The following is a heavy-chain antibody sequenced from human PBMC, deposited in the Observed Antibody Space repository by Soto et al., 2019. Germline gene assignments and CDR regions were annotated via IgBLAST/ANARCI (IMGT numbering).Heavy chain of an antibody. CDR1: GFTFSDYY. V-gene: IGHV3-11*05. J-gene: IGHJ5*02. CDR3: ARDIAPASSNWFDP. D-gene: IGHD6-13*01. Sequence: QVQLVKSGGGLVKPGGSLRLSCAASGFTFSDYYMSWIRQAPGKGLEWVSYISSSSSYTNYADSVKGRFTISRDNAKNSLYLQMNSLRAEDTAVYYCARDIAPASSNWFDPWGQGTLVTVSS. CDR2: ISSSSSYT.